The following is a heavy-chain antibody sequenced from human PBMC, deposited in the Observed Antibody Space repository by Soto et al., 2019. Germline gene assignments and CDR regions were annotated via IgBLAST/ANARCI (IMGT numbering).Heavy chain of an antibody. D-gene: IGHD3-3*01. CDR3: ARMGDFWSGPGELDP. CDR2: VYYNGFT. Sequence: SETLSLTCTDSGGSISSSNYYWAWIRQSPGKGLEWIGSVYYNGFTYYNPSLKSRVTISVDTSKNQFSLKLTSVTAADTAVYYCARMGDFWSGPGELDPWGQGTLVTVSS. V-gene: IGHV4-39*01. CDR1: GGSISSSNYY. J-gene: IGHJ5*02.